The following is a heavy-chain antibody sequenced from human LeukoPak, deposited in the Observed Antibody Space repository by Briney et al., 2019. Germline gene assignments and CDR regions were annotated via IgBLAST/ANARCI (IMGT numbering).Heavy chain of an antibody. CDR2: IYSGGST. J-gene: IGHJ4*02. D-gene: IGHD3-22*01. Sequence: PGGSLRLSCAASGFTVSSNYMSWVRQAPGKGLEWVSVIYSGGSTYYADSVKGRFTISRDNSKNTLYLQMNSLRAEGTAVYYCASDSSGYVNYFDYWGQGTLVTVSS. CDR3: ASDSSGYVNYFDY. CDR1: GFTVSSNY. V-gene: IGHV3-66*01.